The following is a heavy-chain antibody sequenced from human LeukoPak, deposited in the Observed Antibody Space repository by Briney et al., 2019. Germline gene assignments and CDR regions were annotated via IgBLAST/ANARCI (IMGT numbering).Heavy chain of an antibody. D-gene: IGHD3-22*01. CDR1: GFTVSSNY. CDR2: IYSGGST. Sequence: GGSLRPSCAASGFTVSSNYMSWVRQAPGKGLEWVSVIYSGGSTYYADSVKGRFTISRDNSKNTLYLQMNSLRAEDTAVYYCARDSRNYGMDVWGQGTTVTVSS. V-gene: IGHV3-66*02. J-gene: IGHJ6*02. CDR3: ARDSRNYGMDV.